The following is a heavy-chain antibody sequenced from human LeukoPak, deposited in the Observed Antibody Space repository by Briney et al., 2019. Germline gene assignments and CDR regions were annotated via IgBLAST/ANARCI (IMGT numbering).Heavy chain of an antibody. V-gene: IGHV1-3*01. J-gene: IGHJ3*02. Sequence: KFQGRVTITRDTSASTAYMELSSLRSEDTAVYYCARDAGYYDGTYDAFDMWGQGTMVTVSS. CDR3: ARDAGYYDGTYDAFDM. D-gene: IGHD3-22*01.